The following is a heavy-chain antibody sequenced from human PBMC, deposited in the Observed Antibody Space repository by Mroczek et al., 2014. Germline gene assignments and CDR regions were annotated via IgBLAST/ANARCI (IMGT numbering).Heavy chain of an antibody. J-gene: IGHJ6*02. V-gene: IGHV3-13*01. CDR3: ARGKTALSRSDYYYYYGMDV. D-gene: IGHD2-21*02. CDR2: IGTAGDT. CDR1: GFTFSSYD. Sequence: VQLVQSGGGLVQPGGSLRLSCAASGFTFSSYDMHWVRQATGKGLEWVSAIGTAGDTYYPGSVKGRFTISRENAKNSLYLQMNSLRAGDTAVYYCARGKTALSRSDYYYYYGMDVWGQGTTGHRLL.